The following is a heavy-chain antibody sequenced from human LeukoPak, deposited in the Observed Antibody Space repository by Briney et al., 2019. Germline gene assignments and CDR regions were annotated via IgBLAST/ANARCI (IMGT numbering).Heavy chain of an antibody. J-gene: IGHJ6*02. CDR2: IYYSGTT. Sequence: SETLSLTCIVSGGSVSSSNYYWGWIRQPPGKGLEWIGSIYYSGTTYYNPSLKSRVTISVDTSKNQFSLKLSSVTAADTAVYYCARAPYYDFWSGYLPAGRHYGMDVWGQGTTVTVSS. V-gene: IGHV4-39*01. CDR1: GGSVSSSNYY. D-gene: IGHD3-3*01. CDR3: ARAPYYDFWSGYLPAGRHYGMDV.